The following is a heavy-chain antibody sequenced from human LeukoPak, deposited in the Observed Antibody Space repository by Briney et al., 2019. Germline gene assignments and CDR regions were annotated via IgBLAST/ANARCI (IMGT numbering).Heavy chain of an antibody. J-gene: IGHJ4*02. CDR1: GGSVSEYY. V-gene: IGHV4-34*01. CDR2: INHSRGT. Sequence: SETLSLTCSVYGGSVSEYYWTWIRQPPGKGLEWIGEINHSRGTNYNPSLKSRVTILLDASKNQFSLNLSSVTAADTAVYYCAREDYYFDYWGQGTLVTVSS. D-gene: IGHD2-15*01. CDR3: AREDYYFDY.